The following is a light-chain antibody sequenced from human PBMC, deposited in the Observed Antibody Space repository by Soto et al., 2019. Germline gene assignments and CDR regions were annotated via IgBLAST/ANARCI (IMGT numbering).Light chain of an antibody. J-gene: IGKJ3*01. V-gene: IGKV3-15*01. CDR1: QSVSSN. Sequence: EIVMTQSPATLSVSPGERATLSCRASQSVSSNLAWYQQKPGQAPRLLIFDASTRATGLPARFSGGGSGTEFTLTISSLQSEDFAVYYCQQYNEWPPTFGPGTKVDI. CDR2: DAS. CDR3: QQYNEWPPT.